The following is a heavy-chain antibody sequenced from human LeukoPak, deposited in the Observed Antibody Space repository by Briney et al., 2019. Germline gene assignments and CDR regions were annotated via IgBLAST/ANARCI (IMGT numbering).Heavy chain of an antibody. CDR3: ARDQGLYCSGGSCSLRNWFDP. J-gene: IGHJ5*02. Sequence: SQTLSLTCTVSGGSISSGDYYWSWIRQPPGKGLEWIGYIYYSGSTNYNPSLKSRVTISVDTSKNQFSLKLSSVTAADTAVYYCARDQGLYCSGGSCSLRNWFDPWGQGTLVTVSS. V-gene: IGHV4-30-4*08. CDR2: IYYSGST. CDR1: GGSISSGDYY. D-gene: IGHD2-15*01.